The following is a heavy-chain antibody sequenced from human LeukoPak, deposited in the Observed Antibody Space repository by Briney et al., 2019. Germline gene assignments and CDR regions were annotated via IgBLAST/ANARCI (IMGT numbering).Heavy chain of an antibody. Sequence: SCKASGGTFSSYAMHWVRQAPGKGLEWVAVISYDGSNKYYADSVKGRFTISRDNSKNTLYLQMNSLRAEDTAVYYCARSFWSGYTPFDYWGQGTLVTVSS. CDR3: ARSFWSGYTPFDY. J-gene: IGHJ4*02. D-gene: IGHD3-3*01. CDR1: GGTFSSYA. CDR2: ISYDGSNK. V-gene: IGHV3-30-3*01.